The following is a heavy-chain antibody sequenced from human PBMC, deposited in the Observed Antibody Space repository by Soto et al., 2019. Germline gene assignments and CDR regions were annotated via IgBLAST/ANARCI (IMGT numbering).Heavy chain of an antibody. J-gene: IGHJ5*02. D-gene: IGHD1-20*01. CDR3: ARVLTGTTFGFDP. V-gene: IGHV1-69*13. CDR1: GGTLSSYA. CDR2: IIPIFGTA. Sequence: SVKVSCKASGGTLSSYAISWVRQAPGQGLEWMGGIIPIFGTANYAQKLQGRVTITADESTSTAYMELSSLRSEDTAVYYCARVLTGTTFGFDPWGQGTLVTVSS.